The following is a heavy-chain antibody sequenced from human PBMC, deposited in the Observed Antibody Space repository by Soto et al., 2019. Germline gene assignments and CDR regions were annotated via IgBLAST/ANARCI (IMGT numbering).Heavy chain of an antibody. CDR2: VNPSGGHT. CDR3: ARGGHVVVVTAAVDY. D-gene: IGHD2-21*02. Sequence: QVQLMQSGAEVKKPGASVKVSCKASGDTFTNYYIHWVRQAPGQGLEWMGTVNPSGGHTTYAQHFLGSVTMTRDTSTSTLYMELTSLTSDDTAVYYCARGGHVVVVTAAVDYWGQGTLVTVSS. V-gene: IGHV1-46*01. J-gene: IGHJ4*02. CDR1: GDTFTNYY.